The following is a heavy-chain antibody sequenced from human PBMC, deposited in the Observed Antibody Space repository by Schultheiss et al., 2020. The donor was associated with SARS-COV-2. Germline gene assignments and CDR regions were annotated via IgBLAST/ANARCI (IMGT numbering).Heavy chain of an antibody. CDR2: INHSGST. V-gene: IGHV4-34*01. Sequence: SETLSLTCAVYGGSFSGYYWSWIRQPPGKGLEWIGEINHSGSTNYNPSLKSRVTISVDTSKNQFSLKLSSVTAADTAVYYCARHEGGSTGDVSGYWGQGTLVTVSS. J-gene: IGHJ4*02. D-gene: IGHD7-27*01. CDR3: ARHEGGSTGDVSGY. CDR1: GGSFSGYY.